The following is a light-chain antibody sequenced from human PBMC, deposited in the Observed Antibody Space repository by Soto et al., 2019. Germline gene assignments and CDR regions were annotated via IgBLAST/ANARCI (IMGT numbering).Light chain of an antibody. Sequence: QSVVTQEPSLTVSPGGTVTLTCGSSTGAVTSGHYPYWFQQKPGQAHRTLIYDTSNKHSWTPARFSGYLLGGKAALTLSGAQPEDEAEYFCLLSFNGPYVFGGGTKVTVL. CDR2: DTS. J-gene: IGLJ1*01. CDR3: LLSFNGPYV. CDR1: TGAVTSGHY. V-gene: IGLV7-46*01.